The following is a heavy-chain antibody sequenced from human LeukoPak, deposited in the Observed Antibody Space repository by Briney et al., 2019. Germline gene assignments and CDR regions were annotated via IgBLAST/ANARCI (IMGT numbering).Heavy chain of an antibody. CDR1: GDSVSIYY. CDR3: ARHRVLLWFGESNDAFDI. V-gene: IGHV4-59*08. CDR2: IYYRGNT. J-gene: IGHJ3*02. D-gene: IGHD3-10*01. Sequence: PSETLSLTCTVSGDSVSIYYWSWIRQPPGKGLEWIGYIYYRGNTNYNPSLKSRVTISVDTSKNQFSLKLSSVTAADTAVYYCARHRVLLWFGESNDAFDIWGQGIMVTVSS.